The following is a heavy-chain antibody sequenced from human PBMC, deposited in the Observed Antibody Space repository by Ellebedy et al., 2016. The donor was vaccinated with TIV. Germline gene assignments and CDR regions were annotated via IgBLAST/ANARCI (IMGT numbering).Heavy chain of an antibody. V-gene: IGHV3-30-3*01. D-gene: IGHD4-17*01. CDR2: ISYDGNYK. CDR3: LAEYGARSFDS. Sequence: GESLKISCAATGFTFSSHAMHWVRQAPGKGLEWVALISYDGNYKNYPDSVKGRFTISRDNSKNTLYLQMDSLRVEDTAVYYCLAEYGARSFDSWGQGTLVTVSS. CDR1: GFTFSSHA. J-gene: IGHJ4*02.